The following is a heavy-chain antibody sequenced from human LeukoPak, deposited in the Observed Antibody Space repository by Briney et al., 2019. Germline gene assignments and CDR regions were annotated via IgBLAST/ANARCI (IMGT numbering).Heavy chain of an antibody. Sequence: SETLSLTCTASGGSISSSSYYWVWIRQPPGKELEWIGGIYYSGSTYYNPSLKSRVTISVDTSKNQFSLKLSSVTAADTAVYYCDIRGTLFDYWDQAILVTVSS. D-gene: IGHD3-3*02. V-gene: IGHV4-39*01. CDR2: IYYSGST. CDR1: GGSISSSSYY. CDR3: DIRGTLFDY. J-gene: IGHJ4*02.